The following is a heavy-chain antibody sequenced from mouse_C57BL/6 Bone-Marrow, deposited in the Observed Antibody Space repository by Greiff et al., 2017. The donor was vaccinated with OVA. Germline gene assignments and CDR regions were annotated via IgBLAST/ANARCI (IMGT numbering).Heavy chain of an antibody. Sequence: EVMLVESGGDLVKPGGSLKLSCAASGFTFSSYGMSWVRQTPDKRLEWVATISSGGSYTYYPDSVKGRFTISRDTAKNTLYLQMSSLKSEDTAMYYCARQGRELLDYWGQGTTLTVSS. V-gene: IGHV5-6*01. CDR1: GFTFSSYG. CDR3: ARQGRELLDY. J-gene: IGHJ2*01. CDR2: ISSGGSYT. D-gene: IGHD2-1*01.